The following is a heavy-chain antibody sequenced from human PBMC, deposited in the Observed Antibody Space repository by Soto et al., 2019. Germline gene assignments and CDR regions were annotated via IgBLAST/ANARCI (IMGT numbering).Heavy chain of an antibody. V-gene: IGHV3-23*01. Sequence: GGSLRLSCSASGFSFSGYTMNWVRQAQGKGLEWISGINGGGGTTYYADSVKGRFTISRDDSKNILYLQMNSPRAEDTAIYYCAKDRHPDGIWTFDYWGRGTLVTVSS. D-gene: IGHD3-9*01. CDR3: AKDRHPDGIWTFDY. CDR2: INGGGGTT. J-gene: IGHJ4*02. CDR1: GFSFSGYT.